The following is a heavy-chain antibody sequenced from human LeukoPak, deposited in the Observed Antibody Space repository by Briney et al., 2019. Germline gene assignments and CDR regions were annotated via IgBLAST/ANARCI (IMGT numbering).Heavy chain of an antibody. CDR1: GFTFSSYS. J-gene: IGHJ5*02. CDR3: ARGGDIVARDFDP. D-gene: IGHD5-12*01. Sequence: PGGSLRLFCAASGFTFSSYSMNWVRQAPGRGLEWVSTISSSSSYIYYADSLKGRFTISRDNAKNSLYLQMNSLRAEDTAVYYCARGGDIVARDFDPWGQGTLVTVSS. V-gene: IGHV3-21*01. CDR2: ISSSSSYI.